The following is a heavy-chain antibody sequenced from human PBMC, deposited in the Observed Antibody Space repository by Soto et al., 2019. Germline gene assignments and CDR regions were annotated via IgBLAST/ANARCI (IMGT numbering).Heavy chain of an antibody. V-gene: IGHV4-39*01. Sequence: PSETLSLTCTVSGDSSSSTSYYWGWIRQPPGKGQEWIGSIYSSGSTYYNPSLNSRVTISVDTPKNQFFLKVTSVTAADAAVYSCAGSTITTNPYFAYWGRGTLVTVSS. CDR2: IYSSGST. J-gene: IGHJ4*02. CDR3: AGSTITTNPYFAY. CDR1: GDSSSSTSYY. D-gene: IGHD4-4*01.